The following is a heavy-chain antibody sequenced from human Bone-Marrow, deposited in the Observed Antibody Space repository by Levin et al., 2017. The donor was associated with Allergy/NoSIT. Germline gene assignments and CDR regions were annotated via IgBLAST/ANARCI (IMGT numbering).Heavy chain of an antibody. CDR3: ATYVIQLWFVDAFDI. V-gene: IGHV3-23*01. CDR2: ISGSGGST. D-gene: IGHD5-18*01. J-gene: IGHJ3*02. CDR1: GFTFSSYA. Sequence: GGSLRLSCAASGFTFSSYAMSWVRQAPGKGLEWVSAISGSGGSTYYADSVKGRFTISRDNSKNTLYLQMNSLRAEDTAVYYCATYVIQLWFVDAFDIWGQGTMVTVSS.